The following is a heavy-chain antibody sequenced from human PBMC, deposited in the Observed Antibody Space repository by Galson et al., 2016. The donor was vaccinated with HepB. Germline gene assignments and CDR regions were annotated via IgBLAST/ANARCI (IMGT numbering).Heavy chain of an antibody. D-gene: IGHD5-18*01. V-gene: IGHV3-48*01. CDR3: ARELQLLPSLGY. Sequence: SLRLSCAASGFTLGSYNMNWVRQAPGKGLEWVSYISSSSATLYYADSVKGRFTISRDNAKNSLYLQMKSLRAEDTAVYYCARELQLLPSLGYWGQGTLVTVSS. J-gene: IGHJ4*02. CDR2: ISSSSATL. CDR1: GFTLGSYN.